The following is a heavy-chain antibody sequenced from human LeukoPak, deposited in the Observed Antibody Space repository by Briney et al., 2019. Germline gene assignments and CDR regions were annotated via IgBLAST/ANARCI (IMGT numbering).Heavy chain of an antibody. D-gene: IGHD2-21*01. CDR3: ARQDCSAACYHFDY. Sequence: SETLSLTCTVSGGSISTRNYYWGWIRQPPGKGLEWIVNIRYSGSTYYNPSLRSRVTISVDTTKNQLSLKLASVTAADTAVYYCARQDCSAACYHFDYWGQGTLVTVSS. CDR1: GGSISTRNYY. V-gene: IGHV4-39*01. J-gene: IGHJ4*02. CDR2: IRYSGST.